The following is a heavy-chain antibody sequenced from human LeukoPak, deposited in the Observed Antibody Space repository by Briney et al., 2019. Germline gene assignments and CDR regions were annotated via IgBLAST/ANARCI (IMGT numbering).Heavy chain of an antibody. CDR1: GFTFSSYA. CDR3: ARKKNHDFWSGRYGMDV. V-gene: IGHV3-30*04. D-gene: IGHD3-3*01. CDR2: ISYDGSNK. Sequence: PGRSLRLSRAASGFTFSSYAMHWVRQAPGKGLEWVAVISYDGSNKYYADSVKGRFTISRDNSKNTLYLQMNSLRAEDTAVYYCARKKNHDFWSGRYGMDVWGQGTTVTVSS. J-gene: IGHJ6*02.